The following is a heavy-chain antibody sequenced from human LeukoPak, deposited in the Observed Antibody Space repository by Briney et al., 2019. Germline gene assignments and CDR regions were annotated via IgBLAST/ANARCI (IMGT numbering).Heavy chain of an antibody. V-gene: IGHV3-23*01. Sequence: PGGSLRLSCAASGFTFSSYAMSWVRQAPGKGLEWVSAIIGSGSSTYYADSVKGRFTISRDNSKNTLYLQMNSLRAEDTAVYYCAKDSGIAVAGTLRAFDIWGQGTMVTVSS. J-gene: IGHJ3*02. CDR3: AKDSGIAVAGTLRAFDI. CDR1: GFTFSSYA. D-gene: IGHD6-19*01. CDR2: IIGSGSST.